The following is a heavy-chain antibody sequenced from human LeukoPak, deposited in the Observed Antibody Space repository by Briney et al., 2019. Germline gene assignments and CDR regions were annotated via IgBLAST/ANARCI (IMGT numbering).Heavy chain of an antibody. Sequence: SETLSLTCTVSGGSISSYYWSWIRQPPGKGLEWIGYIYYSGSTNYNPSLKSRVTISVDTSKNQFSLKLSSVTAADTAVYYCARGRDSSDPLRWGQGTLVTVSS. CDR1: GGSISSYY. CDR2: IYYSGST. J-gene: IGHJ4*02. CDR3: ARGRDSSDPLR. V-gene: IGHV4-59*01. D-gene: IGHD6-25*01.